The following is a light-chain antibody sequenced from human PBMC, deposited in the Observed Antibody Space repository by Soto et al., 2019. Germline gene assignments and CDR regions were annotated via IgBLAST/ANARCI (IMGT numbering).Light chain of an antibody. CDR2: EVT. V-gene: IGLV2-8*01. CDR3: SSYAGSNNFV. J-gene: IGLJ1*01. CDR1: RSDVGYYDY. Sequence: QSALTQPPSASGFPGQSVTISCTGTRSDVGYYDYVSWYQQHPDKAPKLVIYEVTKRPSGVPDRVSASKSGNTASLTVSGLRAEDVADYYCSSYAGSNNFVFGSGTKVTVL.